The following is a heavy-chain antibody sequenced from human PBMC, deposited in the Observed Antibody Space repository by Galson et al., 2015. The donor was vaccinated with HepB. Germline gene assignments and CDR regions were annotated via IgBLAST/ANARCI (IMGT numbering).Heavy chain of an antibody. J-gene: IGHJ4*02. CDR1: GFTFSSYS. Sequence: SLRLSCAASGFTFSSYSMNWVRQAPGKGLEWVSYISSSSSTIYYADSVKGRFTISRDNAKNSLYLQMNSLRAEDTAVYYCARDRLYATPDYWGQGTLVTVSS. CDR2: ISSSSSTI. V-gene: IGHV3-48*01. CDR3: ARDRLYATPDY. D-gene: IGHD2-8*01.